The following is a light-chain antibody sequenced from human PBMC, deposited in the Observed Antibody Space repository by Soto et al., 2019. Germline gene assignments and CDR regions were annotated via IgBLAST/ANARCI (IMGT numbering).Light chain of an antibody. V-gene: IGKV1-27*01. Sequence: DIQMTQSPSSLSASRGDKVTLTCRASEDIAHYVDSYQQKPGKAPRVLLHHTSILQSGVPSRVSGSGNGTDFNVTITSLQPEDVATYYGEKYDRAPLTFGGGTKVES. CDR2: HTS. CDR1: EDIAHY. J-gene: IGKJ4*01. CDR3: EKYDRAPLT.